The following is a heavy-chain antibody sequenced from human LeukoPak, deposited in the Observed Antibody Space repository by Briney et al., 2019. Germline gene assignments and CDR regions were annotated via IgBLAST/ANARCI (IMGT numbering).Heavy chain of an antibody. D-gene: IGHD3-10*01. J-gene: IGHJ1*01. CDR1: GYSFTSYW. CDR3: ARLYGSIVRGVSPWGYFQH. Sequence: KNGESLKISCKGSGYSFTSYWIGWVRQMPGKGLEWMGIIYPGDSDTRYSPSFQGQVTISADKSISTAYLQWSSLKASDTAMYYCARLYGSIVRGVSPWGYFQHWGQGTLVTVSS. CDR2: IYPGDSDT. V-gene: IGHV5-51*01.